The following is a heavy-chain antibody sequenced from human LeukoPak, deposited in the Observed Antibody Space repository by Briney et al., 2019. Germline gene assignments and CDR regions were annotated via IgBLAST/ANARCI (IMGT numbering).Heavy chain of an antibody. D-gene: IGHD3-22*01. Sequence: GGSLRLSCAASGFTFSDYYMDWVRQAPGKGLEWVARTRNKANSYTNEYAASVKGRFTISRDDSRNSLYLQMNSLKTKDTAVYYCARGLRDSSGYYSFDYWGQGTLVTVSS. CDR2: TRNKANSYTN. V-gene: IGHV3-72*01. CDR1: GFTFSDYY. J-gene: IGHJ4*02. CDR3: ARGLRDSSGYYSFDY.